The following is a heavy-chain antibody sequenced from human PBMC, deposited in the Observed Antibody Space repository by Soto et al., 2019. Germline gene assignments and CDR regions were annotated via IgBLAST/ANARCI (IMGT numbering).Heavy chain of an antibody. D-gene: IGHD3-16*01. J-gene: IGHJ4*02. CDR2: IYYSGST. CDR3: ARGGRWLHWDY. CDR1: GGSISSSSYY. Sequence: SETLSLTCTVSGGSISSSSYYWGWIRQPPGKGLEWIGSIYYSGSTYYNPSLKSRVTISVDTSKNQFSLKLSSVTAADTAVYYCARGGRWLHWDYWGQGTLVTVSS. V-gene: IGHV4-39*01.